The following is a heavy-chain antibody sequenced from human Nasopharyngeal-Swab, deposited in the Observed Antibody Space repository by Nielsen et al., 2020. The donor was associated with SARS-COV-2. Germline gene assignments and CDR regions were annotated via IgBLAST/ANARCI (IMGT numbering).Heavy chain of an antibody. V-gene: IGHV3-7*01. CDR3: ARDADSGSYAPVGMDV. J-gene: IGHJ6*02. Sequence: VRQAPGKGLEWVANIKQDGSEKYYVDSVKGRFTISRDNAKNSLYLQMNSLRAEDRAVYYCARDADSGSYAPVGMDVWGQGTTVTVSS. CDR2: IKQDGSEK. D-gene: IGHD1-26*01.